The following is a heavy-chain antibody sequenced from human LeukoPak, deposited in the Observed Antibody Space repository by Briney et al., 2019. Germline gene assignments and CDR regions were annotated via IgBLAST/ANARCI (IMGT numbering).Heavy chain of an antibody. J-gene: IGHJ4*02. V-gene: IGHV3-21*01. CDR3: ARWTTLTTKALDY. CDR2: ISGSGRDI. Sequence: PGGSLRLSCAASGFIFSNYAMTWVRQAPGQGLEWVSTISGSGRDIYYADSVKGRFTISRDNAKNSLFLQMSSLRAEDTAVYYCARWTTLTTKALDYWGQGTLVTVS. D-gene: IGHD4-17*01. CDR1: GFIFSNYA.